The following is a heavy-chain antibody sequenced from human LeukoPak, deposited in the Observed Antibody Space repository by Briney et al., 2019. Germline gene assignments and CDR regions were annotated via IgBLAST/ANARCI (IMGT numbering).Heavy chain of an antibody. Sequence: ASVKVSCKASGYTFTSYAMNWVRQAPGQGLEWMGWINTNTGNPTYAQGFTGRFVFSLDTSVSTAYLQISSLKAEDTAVYYCASAHGDQRTNWFDPWGQGTLVTVSS. CDR2: INTNTGNP. CDR3: ASAHGDQRTNWFDP. J-gene: IGHJ5*02. V-gene: IGHV7-4-1*02. D-gene: IGHD4-17*01. CDR1: GYTFTSYA.